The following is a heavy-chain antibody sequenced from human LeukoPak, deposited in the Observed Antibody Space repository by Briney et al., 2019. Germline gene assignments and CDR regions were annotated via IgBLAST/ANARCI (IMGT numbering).Heavy chain of an antibody. CDR1: GFTFSTYS. CDR2: ISGSSSYK. CDR3: AKVSLNDAFDI. J-gene: IGHJ3*02. Sequence: GGSLRLSCAASGFTFSTYSMNWVRQAPGKGLEWVSSISGSSSYKYYAESVKGRFTISRDNAKNSLYLQMNSLRAEDTAMYYCAKVSLNDAFDIWGQGTMVSVSS. V-gene: IGHV3-21*01.